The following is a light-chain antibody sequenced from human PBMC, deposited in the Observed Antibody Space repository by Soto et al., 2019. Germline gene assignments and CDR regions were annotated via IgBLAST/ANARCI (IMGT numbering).Light chain of an antibody. V-gene: IGKV1-39*01. Sequence: DIQMTQSPSSLSASVGDRVTITCRASQSIGRYLNWYQQRPGKVPKVLIYAASRLQSEVSSRFSGSGSGTDFTLTITSLQPEDSATYYCQQSSITPSTFVQGTKVEV. CDR3: QQSSITPST. J-gene: IGKJ1*01. CDR2: AAS. CDR1: QSIGRY.